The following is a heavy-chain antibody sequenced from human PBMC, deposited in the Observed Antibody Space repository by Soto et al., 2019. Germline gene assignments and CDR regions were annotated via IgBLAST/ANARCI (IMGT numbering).Heavy chain of an antibody. Sequence: QVQLVESGGGVVQPGRSLRLSCAASGFTLSNYAMYWVRQAPGKGLEWVAVISYDGNNKYYADSVKGRFTISRDNSKNTLYLQMNSLRGEDTAVYYCVSRIRGGLVVWGQGTTVTVSS. CDR2: ISYDGNNK. CDR3: VSRIRGGLVV. V-gene: IGHV3-30-3*02. CDR1: GFTLSNYA. J-gene: IGHJ6*02.